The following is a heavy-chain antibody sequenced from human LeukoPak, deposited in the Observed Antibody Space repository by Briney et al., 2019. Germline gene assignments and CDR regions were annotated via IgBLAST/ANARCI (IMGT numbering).Heavy chain of an antibody. CDR3: ARHGDGYNYGEY. CDR1: GYSFTSYW. Sequence: GEALKISWKSSGYSFTSYWIGWVRPMPGKGLEWMGIIYPADSYDNYSPYFQGQVTISVDKSSNTAYLQCSRLKASDTAMYYCARHGDGYNYGEYWGQGTLVTVSS. CDR2: IYPADSYD. D-gene: IGHD5-24*01. J-gene: IGHJ4*02. V-gene: IGHV5-51*01.